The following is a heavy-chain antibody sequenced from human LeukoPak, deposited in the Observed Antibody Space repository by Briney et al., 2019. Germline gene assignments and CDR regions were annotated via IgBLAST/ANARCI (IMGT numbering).Heavy chain of an antibody. Sequence: SQTLSLTCAVSGGSISSGGYYWSWIRQHPGKGLEWIGYIYYSGSTYYNPSLKSRVTISVDTSKNQFSLKLSSVTAADTAVYYRARDPFGPGSYYDSSGSDAFDIWGQGTMVTVSS. D-gene: IGHD3-22*01. CDR1: GGSISSGGYY. CDR3: ARDPFGPGSYYDSSGSDAFDI. J-gene: IGHJ3*02. V-gene: IGHV4-31*11. CDR2: IYYSGST.